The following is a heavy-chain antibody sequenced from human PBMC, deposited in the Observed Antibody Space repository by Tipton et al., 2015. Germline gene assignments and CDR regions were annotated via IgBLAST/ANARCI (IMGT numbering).Heavy chain of an antibody. V-gene: IGHV4-61*01. D-gene: IGHD3-3*01. J-gene: IGHJ4*02. CDR2: IYHSGST. CDR3: ARDYKVSRYDFWSSYYTRYFDS. Sequence: LRLSCTVSGGSVSSGSSYWSWIRQPPGKGLEWIGYIYHSGSTNYNPSLKSRVTILLDTSKNQFSLRLSSVTAADTALYYCARDYKVSRYDFWSSYYTRYFDSWGQGTLVTVSS. CDR1: GGSVSSGSSY.